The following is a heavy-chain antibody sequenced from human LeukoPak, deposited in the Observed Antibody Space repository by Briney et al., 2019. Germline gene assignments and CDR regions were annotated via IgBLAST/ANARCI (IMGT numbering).Heavy chain of an antibody. Sequence: SVKVSLKFSGYTLTELSMHWVRQAPGKGLEWMGGFDPEDGETIYAQKFQGRVTMTEDTSTDTAYMELSSLRSEDTAVYSCAKDRRYCSGGSCSYWYFDLWGRGTLVTVSS. V-gene: IGHV1-24*01. CDR1: GYTLTELS. CDR2: FDPEDGET. J-gene: IGHJ2*01. D-gene: IGHD2-15*01. CDR3: AKDRRYCSGGSCSYWYFDL.